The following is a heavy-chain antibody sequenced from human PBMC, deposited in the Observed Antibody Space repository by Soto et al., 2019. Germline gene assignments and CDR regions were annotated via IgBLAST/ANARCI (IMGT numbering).Heavy chain of an antibody. Sequence: QVQLQQWGAGLLKPSETLSLTCAVFGGSFSDYYWTWIRQPPGKGPEWIGEINHNGNTNCKPSLKSRVTISVDTSKNQFSLKLSSVTAADTAVYTCARVEEWLAFEYWGQGTLVTVSS. CDR3: ARVEEWLAFEY. D-gene: IGHD6-19*01. CDR1: GGSFSDYY. CDR2: INHNGNT. V-gene: IGHV4-34*01. J-gene: IGHJ4*02.